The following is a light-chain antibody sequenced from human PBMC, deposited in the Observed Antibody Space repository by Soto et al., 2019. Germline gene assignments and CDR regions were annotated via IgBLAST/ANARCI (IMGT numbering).Light chain of an antibody. CDR2: GAS. J-gene: IGKJ1*01. V-gene: IGKV3-20*01. Sequence: EIVLTQSPGTLSLSPGERATLSCRASQTVSSNYLAWYQQKPGQAPRLLIYGASNRATGIPDRFSGSGSGTDFTLTISRLEPEDFAVYYCQQYGSSQTFGQGTKVDI. CDR1: QTVSSNY. CDR3: QQYGSSQT.